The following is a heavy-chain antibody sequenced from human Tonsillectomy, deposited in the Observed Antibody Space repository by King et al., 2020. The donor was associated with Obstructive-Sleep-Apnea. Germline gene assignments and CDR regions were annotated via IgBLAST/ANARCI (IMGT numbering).Heavy chain of an antibody. CDR3: AKDRKNIAVAGTDL. D-gene: IGHD6-19*01. Sequence: VQLVESGGGLVQPGGSLRLSCAASGFTFSSYAMSWVRQAPGKGLEWVAGISGSGGGTYYADSVKGRFTISRDNSKNTLYLQMNSLRAEDTAVYYCAKDRKNIAVAGTDLWGQGTLVTVSS. CDR1: GFTFSSYA. J-gene: IGHJ4*02. CDR2: ISGSGGGT. V-gene: IGHV3-23*04.